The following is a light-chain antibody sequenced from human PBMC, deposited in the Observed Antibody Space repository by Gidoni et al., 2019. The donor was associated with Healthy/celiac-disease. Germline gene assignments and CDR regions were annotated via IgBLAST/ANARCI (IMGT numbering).Light chain of an antibody. V-gene: IGLV1-51*01. J-gene: IGLJ1*01. Sequence: QSVLTPPPSVSAAPGQKVTISCSGSSSNIGNNYASWYQKLPGTAPKLLIYDNNKRPSGIPDRFSGSKSGTSATLGITGLQTGDEADYYCGTWDSSLSALVFGTGTKVTVL. CDR1: SSNIGNNY. CDR3: GTWDSSLSALV. CDR2: DNN.